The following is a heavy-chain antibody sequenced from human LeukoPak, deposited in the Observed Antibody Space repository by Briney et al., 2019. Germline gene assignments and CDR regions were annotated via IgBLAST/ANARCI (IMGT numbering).Heavy chain of an antibody. V-gene: IGHV3-21*01. J-gene: IGHJ4*02. Sequence: GSLILSCADSEFTFNHYRLNEVSHAPGKGLEWVSSIRSSRSYIYYADSVTGRFTISRDNAKNSLYLKMNRLRAEDTSFYSRGRGYCSGGSCYYYFDYWGQGTLVTVSS. CDR2: IRSSRSYI. D-gene: IGHD2-15*01. CDR3: GRGYCSGGSCYYYFDY. CDR1: EFTFNHYR.